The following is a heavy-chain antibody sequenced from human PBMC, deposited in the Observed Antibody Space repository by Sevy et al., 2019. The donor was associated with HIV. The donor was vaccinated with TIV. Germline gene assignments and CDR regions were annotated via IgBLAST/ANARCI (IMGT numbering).Heavy chain of an antibody. D-gene: IGHD3-3*02. Sequence: ASVKVSRKASGYVFTSYYINWVRQAPGQGLEWMGTINPSSGSISYSQKIQGRVTMTRDTSTSTVYMELNSLRSDDTAKYYCARGMSAFHFFDWGQGTLVTVSS. CDR1: GYVFTSYY. V-gene: IGHV1-46*01. CDR2: INPSSGSI. CDR3: ARGMSAFHFFD. J-gene: IGHJ1*01.